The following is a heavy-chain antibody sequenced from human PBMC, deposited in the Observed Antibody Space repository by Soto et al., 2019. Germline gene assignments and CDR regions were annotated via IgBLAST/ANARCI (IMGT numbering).Heavy chain of an antibody. J-gene: IGHJ4*02. Sequence: PSETLSLTCSVSGASLISGEHYWSWIRQAPGKGLEWIGLIYYTGITDYNPSLKSRVTISLDKSKNQFSLKLSSVTAADTAVYYCARRYGDCFDFWGQGTLVTVSS. CDR2: IYYTGIT. CDR1: GASLISGEHY. CDR3: ARRYGDCFDF. V-gene: IGHV4-30-4*01. D-gene: IGHD4-17*01.